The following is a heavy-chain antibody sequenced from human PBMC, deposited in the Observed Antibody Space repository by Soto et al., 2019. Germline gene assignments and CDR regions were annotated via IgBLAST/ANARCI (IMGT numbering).Heavy chain of an antibody. J-gene: IGHJ4*02. CDR2: IIPILGIA. Sequence: QVQLVQSGAEVKKPGSSVKVSCKASGGTFSSYTISWVRQAPGQGLEWMGRIIPILGIANYAQKFQGRVTITADKSTSTAYMELSSLRSGDTAVYYCARGGTIFRTDYWGQGTLVTVSS. V-gene: IGHV1-69*02. CDR3: ARGGTIFRTDY. D-gene: IGHD3-9*01. CDR1: GGTFSSYT.